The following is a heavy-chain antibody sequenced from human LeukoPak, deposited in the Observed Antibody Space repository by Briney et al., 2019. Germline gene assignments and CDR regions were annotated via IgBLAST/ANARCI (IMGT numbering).Heavy chain of an antibody. J-gene: IGHJ4*02. V-gene: IGHV1-18*01. CDR2: MSAYNSNT. Sequence: ASVKLSCKASGYTFTSYGISWVRQAPGQGLEWMGWMSAYNSNTNYAQKLQGRVTMTTDTSTSTAYMELRSLRSDDTAVYYCARDEDYHILTGYERFDYWGQGTLVTVSS. CDR3: ARDEDYHILTGYERFDY. D-gene: IGHD3-9*01. CDR1: GYTFTSYG.